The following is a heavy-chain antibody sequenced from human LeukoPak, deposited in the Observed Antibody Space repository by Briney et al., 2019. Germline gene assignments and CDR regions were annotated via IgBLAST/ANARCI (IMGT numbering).Heavy chain of an antibody. J-gene: IGHJ4*02. CDR3: ARADDILTGAYFDY. CDR2: IYYSGST. Sequence: SETLSLTCTVSGGSISSYYWSWIRQPPGKGLEWIGYIYYSGSTKYNPSLKSRVTISVDTSKNQFSLKLSSVTAADTAVYYCARADDILTGAYFDYWGQGTLVTVSS. CDR1: GGSISSYY. D-gene: IGHD3-9*01. V-gene: IGHV4-59*08.